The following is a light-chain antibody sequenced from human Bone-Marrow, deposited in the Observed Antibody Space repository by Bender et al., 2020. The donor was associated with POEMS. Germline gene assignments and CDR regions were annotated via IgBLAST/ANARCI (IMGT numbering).Light chain of an antibody. J-gene: IGLJ2*01. V-gene: IGLV2-23*02. CDR1: SSDVGTYNL. Sequence: QSALTQPASVSGSPGQSITISCTGTSSDVGTYNLVSWYQQHPGQAPKLMIYGVTQRPSGVSNRFSASKSGHTASLTISGLQAEDEADYYCCSYAGSSTPVVFGGGTKLTVL. CDR2: GVT. CDR3: CSYAGSSTPVV.